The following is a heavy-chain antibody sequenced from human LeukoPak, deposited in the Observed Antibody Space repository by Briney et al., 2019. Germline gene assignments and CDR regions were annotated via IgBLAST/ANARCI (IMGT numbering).Heavy chain of an antibody. CDR2: IYYSGST. CDR3: ARGDYFDY. D-gene: IGHD3-16*01. CDR1: VGSISSYS. J-gene: IGHJ4*02. Sequence: SDTLSLTCTASVGSISSYSWSWIRQPPGKGLEWIGHIYYSGSTNYNPSLKSRVTISLDTSKNHFSLKLSSVTAADTAVYYCARGDYFDYWGQGTLVTVSS. V-gene: IGHV4-59*08.